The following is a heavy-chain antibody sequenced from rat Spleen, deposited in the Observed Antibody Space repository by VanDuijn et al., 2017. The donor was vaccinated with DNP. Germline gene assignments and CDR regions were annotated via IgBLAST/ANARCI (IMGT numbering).Heavy chain of an antibody. J-gene: IGHJ2*01. CDR1: VYSITSNY. D-gene: IGHD1-7*01. Sequence: VQLQESGPGLVKPSQSLSLTRSVTVYSITSNYWGWIRKFPGNEMEWMGYISYSGSTSYNPSLKSRISITRYTSKNQFFLQLNSVTTEDTATYYCTRDGTPYYGVPFDYWGQGVMVTVSS. CDR2: ISYSGST. V-gene: IGHV3-1*01. CDR3: TRDGTPYYGVPFDY.